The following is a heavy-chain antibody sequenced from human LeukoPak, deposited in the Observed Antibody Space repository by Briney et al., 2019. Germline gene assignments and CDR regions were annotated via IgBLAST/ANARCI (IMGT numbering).Heavy chain of an antibody. J-gene: IGHJ5*02. CDR1: GGSISSYY. CDR3: ARDRDYYDSSGAFDP. D-gene: IGHD3-22*01. CDR2: IYYSGST. Sequence: SETLSLTCTVSGGSISSYYWSWIRQPPGKGLEWIGYIYYSGSTNYNPSLKSRVTISVDTSKNQFSLKLSSVTAADTAVYYCARDRDYYDSSGAFDPWGQGTVVTASS. V-gene: IGHV4-59*01.